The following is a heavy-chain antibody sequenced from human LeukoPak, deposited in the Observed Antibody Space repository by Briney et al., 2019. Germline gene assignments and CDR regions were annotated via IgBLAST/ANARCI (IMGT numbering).Heavy chain of an antibody. Sequence: PSETLSLTCTVSGGSISSGRYYWSWIRQPAGKGLEWIGRIYTSGSTNYNPSLKSRVTTSVDTSKNQFSLKLSSVTAADTAVYYCARSTVRLAAAGTENFDYWGQGTLVTVSS. CDR2: IYTSGST. J-gene: IGHJ4*02. CDR3: ARSTVRLAAAGTENFDY. CDR1: GGSISSGRYY. V-gene: IGHV4-61*02. D-gene: IGHD6-13*01.